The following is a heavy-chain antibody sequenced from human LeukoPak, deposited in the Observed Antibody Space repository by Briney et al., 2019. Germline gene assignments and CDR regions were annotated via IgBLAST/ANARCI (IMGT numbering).Heavy chain of an antibody. CDR1: GFTFSSYA. V-gene: IGHV3-23*01. CDR3: AKDVVRVSSKGWFDP. D-gene: IGHD6-6*01. CDR2: ISGSGGST. Sequence: GGSLRLSCAASGFTFSSYAMSWVRQAPGKGLEWVSAISGSGGSTYYADSVKGRFTISRDNSKNTLYLQMNSLGAEDTAVYYCAKDVVRVSSKGWFDPWGQGTLVSVSS. J-gene: IGHJ5*02.